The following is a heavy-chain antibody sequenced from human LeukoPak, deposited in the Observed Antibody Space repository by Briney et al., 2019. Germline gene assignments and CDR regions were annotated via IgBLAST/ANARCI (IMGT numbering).Heavy chain of an antibody. CDR2: ISGSGGST. J-gene: IGHJ6*03. CDR1: GFTFSSYG. CDR3: ARTADRLLWFGELLPRPYYYYYYTDV. V-gene: IGHV3-23*01. Sequence: PGGSLRLSCAASGFTFSSYGVSWVRQAPGKGLEWVSAISGSGGSTYYADSVKGRFTISRDNSKNTLYLQMNSLRAEDTAVYYCARTADRLLWFGELLPRPYYYYYYTDVWGKGTTVTISS. D-gene: IGHD3-10*01.